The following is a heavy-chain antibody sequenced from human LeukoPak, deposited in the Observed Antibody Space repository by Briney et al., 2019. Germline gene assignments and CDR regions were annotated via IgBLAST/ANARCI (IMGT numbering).Heavy chain of an antibody. CDR1: GLTFDDYA. J-gene: IGHJ2*01. V-gene: IGHV3-9*01. D-gene: IGHD4-17*01. Sequence: GRSLRLSCAASGLTFDDYAMHWVRQAPGKGLEWVSGISLNSGTIGYADSVKGRFTTSRDNAKNSLYLQMNSLRAEDTALYYCAGGNYGDYWYFDLWGRGTLVTVSS. CDR2: ISLNSGTI. CDR3: AGGNYGDYWYFDL.